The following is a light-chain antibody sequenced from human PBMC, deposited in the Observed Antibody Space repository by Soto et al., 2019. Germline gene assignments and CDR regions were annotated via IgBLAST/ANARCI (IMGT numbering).Light chain of an antibody. CDR2: ANN. J-gene: IGLJ1*01. CDR3: QSYASSSSATFV. CDR1: SARIGGGCN. V-gene: IGLV1-40*01. Sequence: QSVLTQPPSVSGDPGQRVTFSCTGSSARIGGGCNVNWHVQFPGAVRKLLVYANNHRPSGVPDPVSGATSGTSASLATAGLRAEDEADYYCQSYASSSSATFVFGTGTTVTVL.